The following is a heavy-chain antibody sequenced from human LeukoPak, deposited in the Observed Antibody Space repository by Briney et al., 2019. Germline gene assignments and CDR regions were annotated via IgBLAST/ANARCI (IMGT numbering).Heavy chain of an antibody. Sequence: PSETLSLTCAVYGGSFSGYYWSWIRQPPGKGLEWIGEINHSGSTNYNPSLKSRATISVDTSKNQFSLKLSSVTAADTAVYYCARAPDIPAAPLHWFDPWGQGTLVTVSS. V-gene: IGHV4-34*01. CDR1: GGSFSGYY. D-gene: IGHD2-2*01. CDR2: INHSGST. J-gene: IGHJ5*02. CDR3: ARAPDIPAAPLHWFDP.